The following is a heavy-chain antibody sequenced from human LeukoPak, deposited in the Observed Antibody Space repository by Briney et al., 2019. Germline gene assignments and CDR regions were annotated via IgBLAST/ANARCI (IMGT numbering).Heavy chain of an antibody. J-gene: IGHJ4*02. D-gene: IGHD2/OR15-2a*01. CDR1: GFTFSTYW. CDR2: IKQDGSEK. V-gene: IGHV3-7*03. Sequence: GGSLRLSCAASGFTFSTYWMNWGRQAPGKGLEWVANIKQDGSEKYYADSVKGRFTISRDNAKNSLFLQMNSLRAEDTAVYYCARGDPSMPFDYWGQGTLVTVSS. CDR3: ARGDPSMPFDY.